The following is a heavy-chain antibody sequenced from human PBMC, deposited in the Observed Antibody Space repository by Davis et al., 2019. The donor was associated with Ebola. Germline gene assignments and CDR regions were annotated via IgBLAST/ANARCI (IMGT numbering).Heavy chain of an antibody. Sequence: ASVKVSCKASGYTFTTYNINWLRQAPGQGLEWLGWISAENGKTEYAQRLQGRVTMTTASSTSTAYMELRSLRSDDTAVYFCARVTCSGDSCFSADYWGQGTLVTVSS. CDR2: ISAENGKT. V-gene: IGHV1-18*04. CDR1: GYTFTTYN. D-gene: IGHD2-15*01. CDR3: ARVTCSGDSCFSADY. J-gene: IGHJ4*02.